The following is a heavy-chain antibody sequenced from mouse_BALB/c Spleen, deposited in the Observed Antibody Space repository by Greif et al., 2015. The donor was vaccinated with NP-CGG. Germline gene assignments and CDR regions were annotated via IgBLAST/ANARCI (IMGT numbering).Heavy chain of an antibody. J-gene: IGHJ4*01. CDR2: ISYSGST. V-gene: IGHV3-8*02. D-gene: IGHD1-1*01. CDR3: ARLLPSYYAMDY. Sequence: EVKLVESGPSLVKPSQTLSLTCSVAGDSITSGYWNWIRKFPGNKLEYMGYISYSGSTYYNPSLKSRISITRDTSKNQYYLQLNSVTTEDTATYYCARLLPSYYAMDYWGQGTSVTVSS. CDR1: GDSITSGY.